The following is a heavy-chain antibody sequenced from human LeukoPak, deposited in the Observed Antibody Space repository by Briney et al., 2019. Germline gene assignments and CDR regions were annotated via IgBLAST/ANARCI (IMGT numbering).Heavy chain of an antibody. CDR3: ARVAYYRVTADQITDAFDV. J-gene: IGHJ3*01. Sequence: GGSLRLSCAASGFTFSSYWMHWVRQAPGKGLVWVSRINTDGSSTSYADSVKGRFTISRDNSRSTLYLQMNSLRAEDTAVYFCARVAYYRVTADQITDAFDVWGRGTAVTVSS. D-gene: IGHD2-21*02. CDR2: INTDGSST. CDR1: GFTFSSYW. V-gene: IGHV3-74*01.